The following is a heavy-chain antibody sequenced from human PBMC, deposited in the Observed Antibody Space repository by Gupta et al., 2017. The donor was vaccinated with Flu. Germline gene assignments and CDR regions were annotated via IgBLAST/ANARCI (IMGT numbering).Heavy chain of an antibody. V-gene: IGHV4-34*01. Sequence: GLEWIGEINHSGSTNYNPSLKSRVTISVDTSKNQFSLKLSSVTAADTAVYYCARAPQTKTPQYDILTGYYQAFDYWGQGTLVTVSS. J-gene: IGHJ4*02. CDR2: INHSGST. CDR3: ARAPQTKTPQYDILTGYYQAFDY. D-gene: IGHD3-9*01.